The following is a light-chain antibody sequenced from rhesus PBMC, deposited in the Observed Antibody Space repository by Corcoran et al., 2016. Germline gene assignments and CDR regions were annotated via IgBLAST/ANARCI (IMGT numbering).Light chain of an antibody. V-gene: IGKV1-21*01. CDR1: QGITND. Sequence: DIQMTQSPSSLSASVGDRVTITCRASQGITNDLAWYQQKPGKTPKLLIYEASSLQSGIPSRFSGSGSWTDFTLTISSLQSEDFSTYYGQHYYSTPLTFGGGAKVEIK. J-gene: IGKJ4*01. CDR3: QHYYSTPLT. CDR2: EAS.